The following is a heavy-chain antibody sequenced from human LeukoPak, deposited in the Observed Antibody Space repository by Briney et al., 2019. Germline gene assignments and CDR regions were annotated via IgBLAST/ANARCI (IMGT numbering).Heavy chain of an antibody. CDR3: ATHSGSYYYFDY. J-gene: IGHJ4*02. Sequence: SETLSLTCTVSGGSINSYYWSWIRQPPGKGLEWIGYIYYSGSTNYNPSLKSRVAISVDTSKNQFSLKLSSVTAADTALYFCATHSGSYYYFDYWGQGTLATVSS. CDR2: IYYSGST. D-gene: IGHD1-26*01. CDR1: GGSINSYY. V-gene: IGHV4-59*01.